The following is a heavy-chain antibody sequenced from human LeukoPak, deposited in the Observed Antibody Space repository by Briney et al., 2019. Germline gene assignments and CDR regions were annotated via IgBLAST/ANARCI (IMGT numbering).Heavy chain of an antibody. CDR2: MHYSGST. V-gene: IGHV4-31*03. CDR1: GGSISSGGYY. Sequence: SETLSLTCTVSGGSISSGGYYWSWIRQLPGKDLEWIGYMHYSGSTFYSSSLKSRVTISPDTSKNQFSLKLSSVTAADTAVYYCARERNCGGDCYSSWFDLWGQGTLVTVSS. D-gene: IGHD2-21*02. CDR3: ARERNCGGDCYSSWFDL. J-gene: IGHJ5*02.